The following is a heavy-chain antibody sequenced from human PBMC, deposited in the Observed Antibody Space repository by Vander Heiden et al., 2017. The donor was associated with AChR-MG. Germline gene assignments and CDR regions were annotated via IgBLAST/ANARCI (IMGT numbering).Heavy chain of an antibody. CDR2: IYYSGST. CDR1: GGSVSSGSYY. J-gene: IGHJ4*02. D-gene: IGHD2-2*02. Sequence: QVQLQESGPGLVKPSETLSLTCTVSGGSVSSGSYYWSWIRQPPGKGLEWIGYIYYSGSTNYNPSLKSRVTISVDTSKNQFSLKLSSVTAADTAVYYCARGVPAAILKIDYWGQGTLVTVSS. CDR3: ARGVPAAILKIDY. V-gene: IGHV4-61*01.